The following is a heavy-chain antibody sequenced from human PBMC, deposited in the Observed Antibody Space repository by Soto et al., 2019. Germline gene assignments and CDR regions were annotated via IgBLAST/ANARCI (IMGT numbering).Heavy chain of an antibody. J-gene: IGHJ6*02. V-gene: IGHV4-39*01. D-gene: IGHD3-10*01. CDR2: IYYSGST. Sequence: SETLSLTCTVSGGSISSSSYYWGWIRQPPGKGLEWIGSIYYSGSTYYNPSLKSRVTISVDTSKNQFSLKLSSVTAADTAVYYCARLLTDYYGSGRPMDVWGQGTTVNVSS. CDR3: ARLLTDYYGSGRPMDV. CDR1: GGSISSSSYY.